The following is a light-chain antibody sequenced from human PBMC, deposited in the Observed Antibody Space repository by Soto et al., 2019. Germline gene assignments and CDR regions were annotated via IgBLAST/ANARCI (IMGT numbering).Light chain of an antibody. CDR3: KQYGSSPA. J-gene: IGKJ4*01. V-gene: IGKV3-20*01. CDR1: QSVSSSY. Sequence: EIVLTQSPGTLSLSPGERATLSCRASQSVSSSYLAWYQQKPGQAPRLLIYGASSRATGIPDRFSGSGSETDFTLTISRLEPEDFAVYYCKQYGSSPAFGGGTKVEIK. CDR2: GAS.